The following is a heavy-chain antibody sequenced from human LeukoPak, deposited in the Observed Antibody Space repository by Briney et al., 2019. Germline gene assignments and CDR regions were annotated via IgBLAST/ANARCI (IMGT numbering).Heavy chain of an antibody. CDR2: IWYDGSNK. D-gene: IGHD3-22*01. J-gene: IGHJ4*02. Sequence: PGRSLRLSCAASGFTFSNYGMHWVRQAPGKGLEWVAVIWYDGSNKYYADSVKGRFTISRDNSKNTLYLQMNSLRAEDTAVYYCARDYYDSSFDYWGQGTLVTVSS. CDR1: GFTFSNYG. V-gene: IGHV3-33*08. CDR3: ARDYYDSSFDY.